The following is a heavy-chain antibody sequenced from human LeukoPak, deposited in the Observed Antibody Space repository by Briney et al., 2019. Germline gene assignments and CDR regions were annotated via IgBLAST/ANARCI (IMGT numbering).Heavy chain of an antibody. CDR2: IRYDGSNK. CDR1: GFTFSSYG. V-gene: IGHV3-30*02. Sequence: PGGSLRLSCAASGFTFSSYGMHWVRQAPGKGLEWVAFIRYDGSNKYYADSVKGRFTISRDNSKNTLHLQMNSLRAEDTAVYYCAKDPDYYGSGSSGIFDYWGQGTLVTVSS. J-gene: IGHJ4*02. D-gene: IGHD3-10*01. CDR3: AKDPDYYGSGSSGIFDY.